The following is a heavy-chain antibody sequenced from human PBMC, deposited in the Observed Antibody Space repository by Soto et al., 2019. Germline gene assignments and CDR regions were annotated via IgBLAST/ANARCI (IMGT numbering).Heavy chain of an antibody. CDR3: ARDQEWLAHFDY. J-gene: IGHJ4*02. Sequence: LSYAASGFTFSSYGRHWVRQAPGKGLEWVAVIWYDGSNKYYADSVKGRFTISRDNSKNTLYLQMNSLRAEDTAVYYCARDQEWLAHFDYWGQGTLVTVSS. CDR2: IWYDGSNK. CDR1: GFTFSSYG. V-gene: IGHV3-33*08. D-gene: IGHD6-19*01.